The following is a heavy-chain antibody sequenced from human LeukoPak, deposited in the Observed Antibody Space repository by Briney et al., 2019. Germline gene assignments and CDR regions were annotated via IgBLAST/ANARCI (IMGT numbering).Heavy chain of an antibody. D-gene: IGHD3-16*01. Sequence: GGSLRLSCAASGFTFSSYEMNWVRQAPGKGLEWVSYISSSGSTIYYADSVKGRFTISRDNSKNTLYLQMNSLRAEDTAVYYCAKGGDAFDIWGQGTMVTVSS. J-gene: IGHJ3*02. V-gene: IGHV3-48*03. CDR2: ISSSGSTI. CDR1: GFTFSSYE. CDR3: AKGGDAFDI.